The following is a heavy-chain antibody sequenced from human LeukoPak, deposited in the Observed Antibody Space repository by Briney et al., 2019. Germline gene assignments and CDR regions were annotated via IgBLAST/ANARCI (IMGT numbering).Heavy chain of an antibody. CDR3: ARHPGITAAGTGFAI. J-gene: IGHJ3*02. Sequence: SETLSLTYTVSGGSISSSTYYWGWIRQPPGKGLEWIGSIYYSGRTYYNPSLKSRLTISVDTSKNQFSLKLSSVTAADTAVYYCARHPGITAAGTGFAIWGQGTMVTVSS. V-gene: IGHV4-39*01. CDR1: GGSISSSTYY. CDR2: IYYSGRT. D-gene: IGHD6-13*01.